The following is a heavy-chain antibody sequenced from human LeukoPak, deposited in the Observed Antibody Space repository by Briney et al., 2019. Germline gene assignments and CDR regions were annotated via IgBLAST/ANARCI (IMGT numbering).Heavy chain of an antibody. CDR2: INPNSGGT. CDR3: ARGRGGDYVPSRFDN. V-gene: IGHV1-2*02. CDR1: GYTFTGYY. J-gene: IGHJ4*02. Sequence: GASVKVSCKASGYTFTGYYMHWVRQAPGQGLGWMGWINPNSGGTNYAQKFQGRVTMTRDTSISTAYMELSRLRSDDTALYYCARGRGGDYVPSRFDNWGQGTLATVSS. D-gene: IGHD4-17*01.